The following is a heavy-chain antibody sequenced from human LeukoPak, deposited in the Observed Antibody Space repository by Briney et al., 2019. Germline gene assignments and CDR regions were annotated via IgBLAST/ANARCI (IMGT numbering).Heavy chain of an antibody. CDR1: GGSISSYY. CDR3: ARASYSYDISGWVPFDY. J-gene: IGHJ4*02. D-gene: IGHD3-22*01. CDR2: IYSSGST. Sequence: SETLSLTCTVSGGSISSYYWSWIRQPAGKGLEWIGRIYSSGSTNYNPSLKSRVTISGDTSENQFSLRLSSVTAADTAVYYCARASYSYDISGWVPFDYWGQGTLVTVSS. V-gene: IGHV4-4*07.